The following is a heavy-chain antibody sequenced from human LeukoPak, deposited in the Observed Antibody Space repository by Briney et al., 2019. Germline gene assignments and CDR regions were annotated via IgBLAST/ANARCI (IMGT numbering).Heavy chain of an antibody. D-gene: IGHD5-24*01. V-gene: IGHV3-53*01. CDR1: GFTVSSNY. Sequence: GGSLRLFCAASGFTVSSNYMSWVRQAPGKGLEWVSVIYSGGSTYYADSVKGRFTISRDNSKNTLYLQMNSLRAEDTAVYYCARELRVEMATIGAFDYWGQGTLVTVSS. CDR2: IYSGGST. J-gene: IGHJ4*02. CDR3: ARELRVEMATIGAFDY.